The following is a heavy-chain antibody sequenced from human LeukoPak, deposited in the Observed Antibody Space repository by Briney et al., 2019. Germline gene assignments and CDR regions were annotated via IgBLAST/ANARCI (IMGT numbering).Heavy chain of an antibody. CDR1: GYSFTAYY. J-gene: IGHJ4*02. Sequence: RASVKVSCKVSGYSFTAYYMHWVRQAPGQGLEWMGWINPNSGGTNYAPKFQDRVTMTTDTSISTAYMELSRLRSDDTAVYYCARGPSRGGHDYWGQGTLVTVSS. CDR3: ARGPSRGGHDY. V-gene: IGHV1-2*02. CDR2: INPNSGGT. D-gene: IGHD3-16*01.